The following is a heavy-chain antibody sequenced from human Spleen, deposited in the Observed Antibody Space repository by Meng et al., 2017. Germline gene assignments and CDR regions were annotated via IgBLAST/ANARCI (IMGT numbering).Heavy chain of an antibody. D-gene: IGHD3-3*01. CDR2: INHSGST. CDR3: VRGRGDFWSEIDY. CDR1: GGSFSTYS. J-gene: IGHJ4*02. Sequence: SETLSLTCAVYGGSFSTYSWTWIRQPPGKGMEWTGGINHSGSTNYNPSLKSRVTISADTSKNQLSLKLDSVAAEDTAVYYCVRGRGDFWSEIDYWGQGTMVTVSS. V-gene: IGHV4-34*01.